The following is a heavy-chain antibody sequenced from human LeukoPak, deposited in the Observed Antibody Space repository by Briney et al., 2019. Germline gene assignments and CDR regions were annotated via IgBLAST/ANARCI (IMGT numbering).Heavy chain of an antibody. J-gene: IGHJ3*02. V-gene: IGHV1-2*02. CDR2: INPNRGGT. CDR1: RYTFTGYY. Sequence: ASVKVSCMASRYTFTGYYMHWVRQAPGQGLEWVGWINPNRGGTKYAQKFQGRVTMTRDTSISTAYMELSRLRSDDTAVYYCARTTMIVVVIDVAFDIWGQGTMVTVSS. CDR3: ARTTMIVVVIDVAFDI. D-gene: IGHD3-22*01.